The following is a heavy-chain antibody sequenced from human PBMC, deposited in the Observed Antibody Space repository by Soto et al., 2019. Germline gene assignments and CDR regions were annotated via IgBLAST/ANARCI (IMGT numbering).Heavy chain of an antibody. CDR1: GFTFSSYA. CDR2: ISGSGGST. J-gene: IGHJ5*02. CDR3: AKDRTYYDFWSGSAAWFDP. V-gene: IGHV3-23*01. Sequence: GGSLRLSCAASGFTFSSYAMSWVRQAPGKGLEWVSAISGSGGSTYYADSVKGRFTISRDNSKNTLYLQMNSLRAEDTAVYYCAKDRTYYDFWSGSAAWFDPWGQGTLVTGSS. D-gene: IGHD3-3*01.